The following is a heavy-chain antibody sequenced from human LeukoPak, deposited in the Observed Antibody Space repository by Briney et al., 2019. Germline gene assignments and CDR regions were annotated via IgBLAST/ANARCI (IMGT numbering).Heavy chain of an antibody. V-gene: IGHV4-34*01. CDR1: GGSFSGYY. CDR2: INHSGST. D-gene: IGHD6-6*01. Sequence: KTSETLSLTCAVYGGSFSGYYWSWIRQPPGEGLEWIGEINHSGSTNYNPSLKSRVTISVDTSKNQFSLKLSSVTAADTAVYYCARRLYSSSTARFDPWGQGTLVTVSS. J-gene: IGHJ5*02. CDR3: ARRLYSSSTARFDP.